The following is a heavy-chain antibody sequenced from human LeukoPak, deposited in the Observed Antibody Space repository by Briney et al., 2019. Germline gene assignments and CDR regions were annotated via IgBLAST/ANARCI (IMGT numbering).Heavy chain of an antibody. Sequence: SETLSLTCAVYGGSFSGYYWSWIRQPPGKGLEWIGEINHSGSTNYNPSLKSRVTISVDTSKNQFSLKLSSVTAADTAVYYCARVRPRRIYYDSSGYRDYWGQGTLVTVSS. CDR2: INHSGST. CDR1: GGSFSGYY. V-gene: IGHV4-34*01. D-gene: IGHD3-22*01. J-gene: IGHJ4*02. CDR3: ARVRPRRIYYDSSGYRDY.